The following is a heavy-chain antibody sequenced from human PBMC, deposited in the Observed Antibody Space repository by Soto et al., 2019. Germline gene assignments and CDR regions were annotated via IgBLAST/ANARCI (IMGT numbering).Heavy chain of an antibody. J-gene: IGHJ6*02. CDR1: GFTFSSYW. CDR3: ARWGPYYYGSGSYYRDPYYYGMDV. Sequence: EVQLLESGGGLVQPGGSLRLSCAASGFTFSSYWMSWVRQAPGKGLEWVANIKQDGSEKYYVDSVKGRFTISRDNAKNSLYLQMNSLRAEDTAVYYCARWGPYYYGSGSYYRDPYYYGMDVWGQGTTVTVSS. D-gene: IGHD3-10*01. V-gene: IGHV3-7*01. CDR2: IKQDGSEK.